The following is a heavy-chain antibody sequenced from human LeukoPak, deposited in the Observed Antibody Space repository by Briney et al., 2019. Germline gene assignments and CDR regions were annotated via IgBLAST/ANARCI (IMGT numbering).Heavy chain of an antibody. CDR1: GGSISSGGYS. J-gene: IGHJ4*02. Sequence: SETLSLTCAVSGGSISSGGYSWSWIRQPPGKGLEWIGYIYHSGSTYYNPSLKSRVTISVGRSKNQFSLKLSSVTAADTAVYYCARFARGVYDSSGYPTDYFDYWGQGTLVTVSS. V-gene: IGHV4-30-2*01. CDR2: IYHSGST. CDR3: ARFARGVYDSSGYPTDYFDY. D-gene: IGHD3-22*01.